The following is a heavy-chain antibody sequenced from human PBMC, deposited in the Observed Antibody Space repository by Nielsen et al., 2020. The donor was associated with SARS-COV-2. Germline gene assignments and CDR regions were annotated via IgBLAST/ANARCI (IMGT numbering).Heavy chain of an antibody. CDR3: ARGTTSYLSSYYYGMDV. V-gene: IGHV3-13*04. J-gene: IGHJ6*02. Sequence: GESLKISCAASGFTFSSYDMHWVRQATGKGLEWVSAIGTAGDTYYPGSVKGRFTISRENAKNSLYLQMNSLRAGDTAVYYCARGTTSYLSSYYYGMDVWGQGTTVTVSS. D-gene: IGHD1-14*01. CDR2: IGTAGDT. CDR1: GFTFSSYD.